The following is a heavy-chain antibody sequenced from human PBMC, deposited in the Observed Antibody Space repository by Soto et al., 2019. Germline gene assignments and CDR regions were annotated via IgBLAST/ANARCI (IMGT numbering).Heavy chain of an antibody. CDR3: ATDSASGSYDAFDI. CDR1: GFIFDDYA. Sequence: EVQLVESGGGLVQPGRSLRLSCAVSGFIFDDYAMHWVRQAPGKGLEWVAGITWNGGSIGYADSVQGRFIISRDNAKNSLYVQMNSLRPEDTALYYCATDSASGSYDAFDIWGQGTMVTVSS. V-gene: IGHV3-9*01. D-gene: IGHD3-10*01. CDR2: ITWNGGSI. J-gene: IGHJ3*02.